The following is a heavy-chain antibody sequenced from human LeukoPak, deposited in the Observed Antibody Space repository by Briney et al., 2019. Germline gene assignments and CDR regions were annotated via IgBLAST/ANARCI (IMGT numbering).Heavy chain of an antibody. CDR1: GGSISSYY. J-gene: IGHJ4*02. V-gene: IGHV4-59*08. CDR3: AGRDDGNPRVDY. D-gene: IGHD4-17*01. Sequence: SETLSLTCTVSGGSISSYYWSWIRQPPGKGLEWIGYISFSGRTNYKPSLKSRVTISVDTTKNQFSLKLSSVAAADTAVYYCAGRDDGNPRVDYWGQGTLVTVSS. CDR2: ISFSGRT.